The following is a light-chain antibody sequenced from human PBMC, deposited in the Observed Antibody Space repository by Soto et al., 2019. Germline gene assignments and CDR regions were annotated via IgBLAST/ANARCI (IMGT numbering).Light chain of an antibody. CDR3: QQYNNWPRT. V-gene: IGKV3-15*01. J-gene: IGKJ5*01. Sequence: EIILTQSPVTLSVSPGERATLSCRASQLFSSNLAWYQHKPGQAPRLLIYGVSTRDTGVPDRFSGSASGTEFTLTISSLQSEDFAVYYCQQYNNWPRTFGQGTRLEIK. CDR2: GVS. CDR1: QLFSSN.